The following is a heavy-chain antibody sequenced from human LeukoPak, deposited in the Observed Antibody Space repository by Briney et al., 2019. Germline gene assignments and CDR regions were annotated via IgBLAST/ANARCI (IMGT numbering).Heavy chain of an antibody. CDR3: AKDGYKSPPPDY. CDR2: ISSSSSYI. CDR1: GFTFSNYT. J-gene: IGHJ4*02. V-gene: IGHV3-21*04. Sequence: GGSLRLSCAASGFTFSNYTMNWVRQAPGKGLEWVSSISSSSSYIYYADSVKGRFTISRDNAKNSLYLQMNSLRAEDTAVYYCAKDGYKSPPPDYWGQGTLVTVSS. D-gene: IGHD5-24*01.